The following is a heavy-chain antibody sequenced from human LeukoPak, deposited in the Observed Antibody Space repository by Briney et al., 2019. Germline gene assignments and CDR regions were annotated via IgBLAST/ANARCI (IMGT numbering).Heavy chain of an antibody. J-gene: IGHJ6*03. CDR3: AAVMGDDYYVDV. CDR2: IYTSGST. D-gene: IGHD3-16*01. Sequence: SETLSLTCTVSGGSISSYYWSWIRQPPGKGLEWIGYIYTSGSTNYNPSLKSRVTISVDTSKNQFSLKLSSVTAADTAVYYCAAVMGDDYYVDVWGKGTTVTVSS. CDR1: GGSISSYY. V-gene: IGHV4-4*09.